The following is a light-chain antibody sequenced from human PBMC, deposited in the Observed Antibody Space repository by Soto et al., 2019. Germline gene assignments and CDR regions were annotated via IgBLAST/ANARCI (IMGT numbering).Light chain of an antibody. CDR3: QSYDSSLSGYV. CDR2: GNS. V-gene: IGLV1-40*01. Sequence: QSAPTQPPPVSGAPGQRGTISCPGGSPKIGAGYDVHWYQQLPGTAPKLLIYGNSNRPSGVPDRFSGSKSGTSASLAITGLQAEDEADYYCQSYDSSLSGYVFGTGTKVTVL. CDR1: SPKIGAGYD. J-gene: IGLJ1*01.